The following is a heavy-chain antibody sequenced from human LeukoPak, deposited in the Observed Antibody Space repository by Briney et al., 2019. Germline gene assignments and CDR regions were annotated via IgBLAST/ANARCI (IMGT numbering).Heavy chain of an antibody. Sequence: SETLSLTCTVSGGSISSYYWSWIRQPPGKGLEWIGYIYYSGSTNYNPSLKSRVTISVDTSKNQFSLKLSSVTAADTAVYYCARAYFYFNYWYFDLWGRGTLVTVSS. D-gene: IGHD3-9*01. CDR2: IYYSGST. CDR3: ARAYFYFNYWYFDL. CDR1: GGSISSYY. V-gene: IGHV4-59*12. J-gene: IGHJ2*01.